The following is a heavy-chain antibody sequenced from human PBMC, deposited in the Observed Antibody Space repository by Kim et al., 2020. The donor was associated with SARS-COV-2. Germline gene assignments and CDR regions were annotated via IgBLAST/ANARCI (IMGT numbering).Heavy chain of an antibody. Sequence: STPSPKNRVTISVDTSKNQFSLKLSSVTAADTAVYYCARGVAAAGTTFDYWGQGTLVTVSS. D-gene: IGHD6-13*01. CDR3: ARGVAAAGTTFDY. V-gene: IGHV4-59*09. J-gene: IGHJ4*02.